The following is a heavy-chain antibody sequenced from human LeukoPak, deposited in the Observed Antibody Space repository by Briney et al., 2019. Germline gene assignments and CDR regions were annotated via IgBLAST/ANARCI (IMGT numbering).Heavy chain of an antibody. CDR3: ARRKEGGYCSGGSCYPFAFDI. J-gene: IGHJ3*02. Sequence: SGTLSLTCAVSGGSISSSNWWSWVRQPPGKGLEWIGEIYHSGSTNYNPSLKSRVTISVDKSKSQFSLKLSSVTAADTAVYYCARRKEGGYCSGGSCYPFAFDIWGQGTMVTVSS. CDR1: GGSISSSNW. D-gene: IGHD2-15*01. CDR2: IYHSGST. V-gene: IGHV4-4*02.